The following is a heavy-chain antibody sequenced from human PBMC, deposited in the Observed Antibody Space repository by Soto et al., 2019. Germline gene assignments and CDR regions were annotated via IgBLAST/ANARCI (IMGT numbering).Heavy chain of an antibody. D-gene: IGHD3-10*01. J-gene: IGHJ6*02. CDR2: IYHSGST. V-gene: IGHV4-30-2*01. Sequence: PSGSTALTSAVSGGSMRSSVYSWCWNRQPPGKGLEWIGYIYHSGSTYYNPSLKSRVTISVDRSKNQFSLKLSSVTAADTAVYYCARGGKFGFNPYYYGMDVWGQGTTVTVSS. CDR1: GGSMRSSVYS. CDR3: ARGGKFGFNPYYYGMDV.